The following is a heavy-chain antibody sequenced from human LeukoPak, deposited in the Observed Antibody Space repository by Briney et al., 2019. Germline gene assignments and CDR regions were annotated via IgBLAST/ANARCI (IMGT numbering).Heavy chain of an antibody. CDR3: ARDPVTTWGCFDY. J-gene: IGHJ4*02. CDR2: ITNDGSST. D-gene: IGHD4-17*01. Sequence: GGSLRLSCAASGLTFSSHWMHWVRQAPGKGLVWVSRITNDGSSTTYADSVKGRFTISRDNAKNMLYLQVNSLRAEDTAVYYCARDPVTTWGCFDYWGQGTLVTVSS. V-gene: IGHV3-74*01. CDR1: GLTFSSHW.